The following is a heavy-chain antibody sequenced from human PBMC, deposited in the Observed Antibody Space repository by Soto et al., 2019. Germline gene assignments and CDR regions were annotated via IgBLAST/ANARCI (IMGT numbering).Heavy chain of an antibody. J-gene: IGHJ4*02. D-gene: IGHD2-2*01. CDR3: ARDSGAKLSSS. CDR1: GGTFSSYR. CDR2: IVPIRRTA. V-gene: IGHV1-69*13. Sequence: AASVKVSCKASGGTFSSYRINWVRQAPGQGLEWVGGIVPIRRTADIAQKFQGRVTITADESVSTAYMELRSLKSQDTAVYYCARDSGAKLSSSWGQGTPVTVSS.